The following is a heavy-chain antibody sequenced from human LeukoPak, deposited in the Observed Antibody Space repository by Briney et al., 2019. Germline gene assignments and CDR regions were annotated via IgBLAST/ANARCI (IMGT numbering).Heavy chain of an antibody. CDR3: ASGYSGYDGTLDY. J-gene: IGHJ4*02. Sequence: PVGSLRLSCAASGFTFSSYWMHWVRQAPGKGLVWVSRINSDGSSTSYADSVKGRFTISRDNAKNTLYLQMNSLRAEDTAVYYCASGYSGYDGTLDYWGQGTLVTVSS. V-gene: IGHV3-74*01. CDR1: GFTFSSYW. D-gene: IGHD5-12*01. CDR2: INSDGSST.